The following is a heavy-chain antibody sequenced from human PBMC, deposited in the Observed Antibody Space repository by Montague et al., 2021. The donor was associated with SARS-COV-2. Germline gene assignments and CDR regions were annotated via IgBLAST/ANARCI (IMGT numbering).Heavy chain of an antibody. CDR1: GGSISSYS. V-gene: IGHV4-59*01. Sequence: SETLSLTCTVSGGSISSYSWSWIRQPPGQGLEWIGYIYYSGSTNYNPSLKSRVTISVDTSKNQFSLKLSSVTAADTAVYYCARVFPRWLQFDPYFDYWGQGTLVTVSS. D-gene: IGHD5-24*01. CDR2: IYYSGST. CDR3: ARVFPRWLQFDPYFDY. J-gene: IGHJ4*02.